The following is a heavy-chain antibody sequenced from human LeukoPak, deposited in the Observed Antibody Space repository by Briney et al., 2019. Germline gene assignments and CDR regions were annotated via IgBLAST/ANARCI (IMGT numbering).Heavy chain of an antibody. CDR2: ISSSGSTI. J-gene: IGHJ6*04. Sequence: GGSLRLSCAASGFTFSSYEMNWVRQAPGKGLEWVSYISSSGSTIYYADSVKGRFTTSRDNAKNSLYLQMNSLRAEDTAVYYCAELGITMIGGVWGKGTAITISS. CDR1: GFTFSSYE. V-gene: IGHV3-48*03. CDR3: AELGITMIGGV. D-gene: IGHD3-10*02.